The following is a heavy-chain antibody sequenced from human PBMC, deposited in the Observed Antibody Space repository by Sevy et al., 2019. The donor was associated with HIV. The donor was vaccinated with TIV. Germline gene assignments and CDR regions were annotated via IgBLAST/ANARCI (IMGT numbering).Heavy chain of an antibody. CDR3: AHTVTRDYYYGMDV. Sequence: GGSLRLSCAASGFTFSSYSMNWVRQAPGKGLEWVSSISSSSSYIYYADSVKGRLTISRDNAKNSLYRQMNSLRAEDTAVYYCAHTVTRDYYYGMDVWGQGTTVTVSS. D-gene: IGHD4-4*01. CDR2: ISSSSSYI. CDR1: GFTFSSYS. V-gene: IGHV3-21*01. J-gene: IGHJ6*02.